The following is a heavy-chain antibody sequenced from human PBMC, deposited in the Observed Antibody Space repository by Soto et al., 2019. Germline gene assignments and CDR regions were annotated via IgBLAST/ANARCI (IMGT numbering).Heavy chain of an antibody. D-gene: IGHD3-10*01. CDR3: ARDREYYFDY. Sequence: TGGSLRLSCAASGFTFSSYAMHWVRQAPGKGLGWVAVISYDGSNKYYADSVKGRFTISRDNSKNTLYLQMNSLRAEDTAVYYCARDREYYFDYWGQGTLVTVSS. CDR1: GFTFSSYA. V-gene: IGHV3-30-3*01. CDR2: ISYDGSNK. J-gene: IGHJ4*02.